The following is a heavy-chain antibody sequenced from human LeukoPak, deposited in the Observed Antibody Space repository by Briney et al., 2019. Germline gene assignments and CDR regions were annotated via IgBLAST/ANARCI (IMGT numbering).Heavy chain of an antibody. J-gene: IGHJ4*02. V-gene: IGHV3-66*01. Sequence: GGSLRLSCAASGFTVSSNYMRWVRQAPGKGLGWVSVIYSGGSTYYADSVKGRFTISRDNSKNTLYLQMNSLRAEDTAVYYCAREALGGGYSYVDYWGQGTLVTVSS. CDR3: AREALGGGYSYVDY. CDR1: GFTVSSNY. D-gene: IGHD5-18*01. CDR2: IYSGGST.